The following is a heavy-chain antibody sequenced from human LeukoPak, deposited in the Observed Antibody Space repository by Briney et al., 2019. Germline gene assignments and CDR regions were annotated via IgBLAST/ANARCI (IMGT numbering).Heavy chain of an antibody. CDR2: IYYSGST. CDR3: ARHVAPDYDILDY. CDR1: GGSISSYY. J-gene: IGHJ4*02. V-gene: IGHV4-59*08. Sequence: SETLSLTCTVSGGSISSYYWSWIRQPPGKGLEWIGYIYYSGSTNYNPSLKSRVTISVDTSKNQFSLKLSSVTAADTAVYYCARHVAPDYDILDYWGQGTLVTVSS. D-gene: IGHD3-9*01.